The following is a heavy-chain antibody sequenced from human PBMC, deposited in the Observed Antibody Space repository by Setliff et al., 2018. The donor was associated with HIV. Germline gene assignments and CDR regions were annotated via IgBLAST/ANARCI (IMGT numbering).Heavy chain of an antibody. D-gene: IGHD1-26*01. CDR1: GGTLSNYV. Sequence: ASVKVSCKTSGGTLSNYVITWVRQAPGQGLEWMGMIIPMYNIPAYAQKFQGRVTLTRDTSINTAYMELSSLTSDDTAVYYCARGVGAAGDYWGQGTQVTVSS. V-gene: IGHV1-8*02. CDR3: ARGVGAAGDY. J-gene: IGHJ4*02. CDR2: IIPMYNIP.